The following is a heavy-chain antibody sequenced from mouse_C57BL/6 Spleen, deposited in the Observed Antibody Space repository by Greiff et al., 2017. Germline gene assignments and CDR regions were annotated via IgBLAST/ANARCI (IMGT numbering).Heavy chain of an antibody. CDR2: INPNNGGT. V-gene: IGHV1-26*01. Sequence: EVQLQQSGPELVKPGASVKISCKASGYTFTDYYMNWVKQSHGKSLEWIGDINPNNGGTSYNQKFKGKATLTVDKSSSTAYMELRSLTSEVSAVYYCARRGFYYAMDYWGQGTSVTVSS. J-gene: IGHJ4*01. CDR3: ARRGFYYAMDY. CDR1: GYTFTDYY.